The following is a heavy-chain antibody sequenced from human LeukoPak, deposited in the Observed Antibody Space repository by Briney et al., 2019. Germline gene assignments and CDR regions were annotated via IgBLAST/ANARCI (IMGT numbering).Heavy chain of an antibody. CDR3: ASSTTVTTSFLDY. J-gene: IGHJ4*02. CDR2: MNPNINKA. CDR1: GYTFTSFD. Sequence: ASVKVSCKASGYTFTSFDINWVRQATGQGLEWMGWMNPNINKAGYAQKFQGRVTITTDESTSTAYMELSSLRSEDTAVYYCASSTTVTTSFLDYWGQGTLVTVSS. V-gene: IGHV1-8*01. D-gene: IGHD4-11*01.